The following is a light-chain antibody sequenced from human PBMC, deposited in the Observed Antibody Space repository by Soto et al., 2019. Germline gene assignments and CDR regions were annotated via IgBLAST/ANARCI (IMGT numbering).Light chain of an antibody. J-gene: IGLJ1*01. CDR1: SFDVGGYNY. Sequence: QSVLTQPPSASGSPGQSVTISCTGTSFDVGGYNYVSWYQQHPGKAPQVLMYEVSKRPSGVPDRFSGSKSGNTASLTVSGLQAEDEADYYCSAYAGSPYLYVFGSGTKLTVL. CDR3: SAYAGSPYLYV. V-gene: IGLV2-8*01. CDR2: EVS.